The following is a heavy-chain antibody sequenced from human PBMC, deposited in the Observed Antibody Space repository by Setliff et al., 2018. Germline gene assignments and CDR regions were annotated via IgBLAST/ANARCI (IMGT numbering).Heavy chain of an antibody. CDR1: TASMTYYY. D-gene: IGHD3-16*01. J-gene: IGHJ4*02. CDR3: ARLPNYVWGSPVDY. Sequence: PSETLSLTCSVSTASMTYYYWSWIRQPPGKGLEWIGEINHSGSSNYNPSLKSRVTISVDTSKNQFSLTLSSVTAADTAVYYCARLPNYVWGSPVDYWGQGTLVTVSS. V-gene: IGHV4-34*01. CDR2: INHSGSS.